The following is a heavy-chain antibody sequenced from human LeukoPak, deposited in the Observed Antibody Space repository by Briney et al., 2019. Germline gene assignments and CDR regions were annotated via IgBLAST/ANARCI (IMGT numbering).Heavy chain of an antibody. J-gene: IGHJ4*02. V-gene: IGHV3-30*18. CDR2: ISYDGSNK. D-gene: IGHD3-10*01. Sequence: PGGSLRLSCAASGFNFSTYGMHWVRQAPGKGLEWVVGISYDGSNKYYADSVKGRFTISRDISKNTLYLQMNTVRAEDTAIYYCAKDSKRWKTYYYEAGSYYFDYWGQGTRVTVSS. CDR1: GFNFSTYG. CDR3: AKDSKRWKTYYYEAGSYYFDY.